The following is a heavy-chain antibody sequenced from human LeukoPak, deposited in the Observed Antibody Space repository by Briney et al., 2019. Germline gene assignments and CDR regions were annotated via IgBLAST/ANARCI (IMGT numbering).Heavy chain of an antibody. D-gene: IGHD7-27*01. CDR3: AVYNWGFDW. J-gene: IGHJ4*02. Sequence: PGGSPRLSCAASGFTFSSYGMSWVRQAPGKGLEWVSATNGDGASTYYADSVKGRFTISRDNSKDMLYLQMNSLTVGDTAVYYCAVYNWGFDWWGQGTLVTVSS. V-gene: IGHV3-23*01. CDR2: TNGDGAST. CDR1: GFTFSSYG.